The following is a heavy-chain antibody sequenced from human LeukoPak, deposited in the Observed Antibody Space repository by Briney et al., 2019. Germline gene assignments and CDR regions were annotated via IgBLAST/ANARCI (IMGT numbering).Heavy chain of an antibody. Sequence: ASVKVSCKASGYTFTGYYMHWVRQAPGQGIEWRGWINPNSGGTNYAQKFQGRVTMTRDTSISTAYMELSRLRSDDTAVYYCARVEVVATIPFDYWGQGTLVTVSS. CDR3: ARVEVVATIPFDY. CDR1: GYTFTGYY. V-gene: IGHV1-2*02. J-gene: IGHJ4*02. CDR2: INPNSGGT. D-gene: IGHD5-12*01.